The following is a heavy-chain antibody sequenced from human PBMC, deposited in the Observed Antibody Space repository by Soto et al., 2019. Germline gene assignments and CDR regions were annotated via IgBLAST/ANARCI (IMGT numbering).Heavy chain of an antibody. CDR2: INHSGST. J-gene: IGHJ6*02. Sequence: SESLSLTCAVYGGYFSGYYWSWIRQPPGKGLEWIGEINHSGSTNYNPSLKSRVTISVDTSKNQFSLKLSSVTAADTAVYYCARGLRRAARPRYYYGMDVWGQGTTVTVSS. CDR3: ARGLRRAARPRYYYGMDV. V-gene: IGHV4-34*01. D-gene: IGHD6-6*01. CDR1: GGYFSGYY.